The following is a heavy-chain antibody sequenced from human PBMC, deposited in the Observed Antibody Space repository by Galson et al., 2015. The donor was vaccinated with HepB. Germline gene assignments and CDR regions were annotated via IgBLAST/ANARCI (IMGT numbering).Heavy chain of an antibody. CDR2: ISSNTIYT. CDR1: GFTFSDYY. J-gene: IGHJ4*02. V-gene: IGHV3-11*06. CDR3: ARVADSDYGDHAHFDY. D-gene: IGHD4-17*01. Sequence: SLRLSCAASGFTFSDYYMTWTRQAPGKGLEWLSDISSNTIYTNYADSVKGRFTISRDNVKNSMYLQMNSLRAEDTAVYYCARVADSDYGDHAHFDYWGQGTLVTVSS.